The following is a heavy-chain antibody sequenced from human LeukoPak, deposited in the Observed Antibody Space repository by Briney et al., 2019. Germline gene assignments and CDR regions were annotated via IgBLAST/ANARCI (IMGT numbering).Heavy chain of an antibody. V-gene: IGHV3-74*01. CDR2: LSGDGSST. D-gene: IGHD4-17*01. CDR3: ARASTTVPNLLDN. J-gene: IGHJ4*02. CDR1: GFTFSTYW. Sequence: GGSLRLSCVASGFTFSTYWMHGVRQAPGKGLLWVSRLSGDGSSTRFADSLKGRFTISRDNAKNTLCLQMNSLRAEDTAVYFCARASTTVPNLLDNWGQGTLVTVSS.